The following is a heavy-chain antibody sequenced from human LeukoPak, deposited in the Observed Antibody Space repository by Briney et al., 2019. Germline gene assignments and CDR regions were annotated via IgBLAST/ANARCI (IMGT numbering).Heavy chain of an antibody. CDR2: IYSGGST. Sequence: GGSLRLSCAASGFTVSSNYMSWVRQAPGKGLEWVSVIYSGGSTYYADSVKGRFTISRDNSKNTLYLQMNSLRAEDTALYYCAKQPHYYYDSSGYLDYWGQGTLVTVSS. CDR3: AKQPHYYYDSSGYLDY. J-gene: IGHJ4*02. V-gene: IGHV3-53*01. D-gene: IGHD3-22*01. CDR1: GFTVSSNY.